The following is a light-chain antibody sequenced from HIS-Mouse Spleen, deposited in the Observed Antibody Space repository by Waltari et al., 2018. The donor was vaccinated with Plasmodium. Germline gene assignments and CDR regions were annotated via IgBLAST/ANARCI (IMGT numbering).Light chain of an antibody. CDR1: SGHSSYA. Sequence: QLVLTQSPSASASLGASVKLTCTLSSGHSSYAIAWRHQQPEKGPRYLMKLNSDGSHSKGDGLPHRFAGSSSGAERYLTLSSLQAEDEADYYCQTWGTGIRVFGGGTKLTVL. V-gene: IGLV4-69*01. CDR3: QTWGTGIRV. J-gene: IGLJ2*01. CDR2: LNSDGSH.